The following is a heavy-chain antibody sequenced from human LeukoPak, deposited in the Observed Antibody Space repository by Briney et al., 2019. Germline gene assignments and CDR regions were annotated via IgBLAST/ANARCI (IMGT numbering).Heavy chain of an antibody. CDR2: ISGRGGDT. D-gene: IGHD3-22*01. V-gene: IGHV3-23*01. Sequence: GGSLRLSCAASGFTFSNYAMSWVRQAPGKGLEWVSGISGRGGDTYYADSVKGRFTISRDNSKNTLYLQMNSLRAEYTALYYCATYDSSGFYFYTHGYWGQGTLVTVSS. J-gene: IGHJ4*01. CDR1: GFTFSNYA. CDR3: ATYDSSGFYFYTHGY.